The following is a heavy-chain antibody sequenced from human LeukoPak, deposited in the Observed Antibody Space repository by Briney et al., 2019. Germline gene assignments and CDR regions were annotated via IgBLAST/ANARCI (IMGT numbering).Heavy chain of an antibody. D-gene: IGHD3-10*01. CDR2: MYYSGST. V-gene: IGHV4-59*12. J-gene: IGHJ6*04. Sequence: PSETLSLTCTVSGVSISSDYWSWIRQPPGKGLEWLGYMYYSGSTNYNPSLKSRVTISVDTSKNQFSLKLSSVTAADTAVYYCARGPYYYGSGSYWDVWGKGATVTVSS. CDR1: GVSISSDY. CDR3: ARGPYYYGSGSYWDV.